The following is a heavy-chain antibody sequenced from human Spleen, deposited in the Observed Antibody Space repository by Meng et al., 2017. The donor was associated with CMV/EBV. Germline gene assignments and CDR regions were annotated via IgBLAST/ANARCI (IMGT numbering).Heavy chain of an antibody. J-gene: IGHJ4*02. Sequence: QGQLQQWGAGLLKPSGTLSLTCAVYGGSFSGYYWSWIRQPPGKGLEWIGEINHSGSTNYNPSLKSRVTISVDTSKNQFSLKLSSVTAADTAVYYCASLGSIYGDYRYYFDYWGQGTLVTVSS. CDR3: ASLGSIYGDYRYYFDY. CDR2: INHSGST. CDR1: GGSFSGYY. D-gene: IGHD4-17*01. V-gene: IGHV4-34*01.